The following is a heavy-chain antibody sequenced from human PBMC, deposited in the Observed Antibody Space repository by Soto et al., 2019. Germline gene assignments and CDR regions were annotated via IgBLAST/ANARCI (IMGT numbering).Heavy chain of an antibody. J-gene: IGHJ5*02. CDR3: ARTPVVRNGNWFDP. D-gene: IGHD1-1*01. Sequence: QVQLVQSGAEVKKPGASVKVSCKASGYTFTGYYMHWVRQAPGQGLEWMGWINPNSGGTNNAQKFQGWVTMTRDTIISRGYMGLRRLRSDDTAVYYCARTPVVRNGNWFDPWGQEPLVTVSS. CDR1: GYTFTGYY. CDR2: INPNSGGT. V-gene: IGHV1-2*04.